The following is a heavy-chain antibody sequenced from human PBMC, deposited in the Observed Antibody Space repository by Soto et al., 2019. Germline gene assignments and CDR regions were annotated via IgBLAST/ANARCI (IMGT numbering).Heavy chain of an antibody. V-gene: IGHV3-74*01. CDR2: IYSDGSRT. Sequence: EVQLVESGGGLVQPGGSLRLSCAASGFTFSSYWMHWVRQAPGKGRVWVSRIYSDGSRTSYADSVKGRFTISRDNAKNTLYLQMDSLSPEDTAVYYCARGAGGYYYMDVWGKGTTVTVSS. J-gene: IGHJ6*03. D-gene: IGHD3-10*01. CDR1: GFTFSSYW. CDR3: ARGAGGYYYMDV.